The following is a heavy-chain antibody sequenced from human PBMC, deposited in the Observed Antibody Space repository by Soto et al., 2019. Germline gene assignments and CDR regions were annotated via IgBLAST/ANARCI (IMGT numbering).Heavy chain of an antibody. CDR2: IYSGGST. Sequence: EVQLVESGGGLVQPGGSLRLSCAASGFTVSSNYMSWVRQAPGKGLEWVSGIYSGGSTYYADSVKGRFTISRDNSKNTLYLQMNSLRAEDTAVYYCARDSGYYPRGYWGQGTLVTVSS. V-gene: IGHV3-66*01. J-gene: IGHJ4*02. CDR3: ARDSGYYPRGY. CDR1: GFTVSSNY. D-gene: IGHD3-22*01.